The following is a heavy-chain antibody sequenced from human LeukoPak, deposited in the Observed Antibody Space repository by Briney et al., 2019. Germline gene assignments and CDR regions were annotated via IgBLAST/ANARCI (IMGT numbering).Heavy chain of an antibody. CDR2: ISSGSSHI. J-gene: IGHJ6*03. V-gene: IGHV3-21*04. CDR3: AKAPDPYDYSSYYYYYYYMDV. CDR1: GFSFSDYN. D-gene: IGHD4-11*01. Sequence: GGSLRLSCAASGFSFSDYNMNWVRQAPGKGLEWVSSISSGSSHIYYADSVKGRFTISRDNAKNSLYLQMNSLRAEDTAVYYCAKAPDPYDYSSYYYYYYYMDVWGKGTTVTVSS.